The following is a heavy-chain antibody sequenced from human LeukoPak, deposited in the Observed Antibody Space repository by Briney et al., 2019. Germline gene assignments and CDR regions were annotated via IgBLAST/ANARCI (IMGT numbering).Heavy chain of an antibody. CDR2: INPNSGGT. J-gene: IGHJ6*03. V-gene: IGHV1-2*02. D-gene: IGHD3-10*01. CDR3: ARDPGTMVRGVPYMDV. CDR1: GYTFTGYY. Sequence: ASVKVSCKASGYTFTGYYMHWVRQAPGQGLEWMGWINPNSGGTNYAQKFQGRVTMTRDTSISTAYMELSRLRSDDTAVYYCARDPGTMVRGVPYMDVWGKGTTVTISS.